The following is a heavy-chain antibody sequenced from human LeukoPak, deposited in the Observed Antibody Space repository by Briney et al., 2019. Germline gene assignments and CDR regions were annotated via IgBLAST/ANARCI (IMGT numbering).Heavy chain of an antibody. V-gene: IGHV3-21*01. Sequence: AGSLSLSCAASGFTFTTYSMTWVRQAPGKGLEWIASISSITSSSIHYADSVKGRFTISRDNVKNSLYLQMNSLRAEDTAVYYCARLGESTTDFDYWGQGTLVTVSS. D-gene: IGHD1-14*01. CDR1: GFTFTTYS. CDR3: ARLGESTTDFDY. J-gene: IGHJ4*02. CDR2: ISSITSSSI.